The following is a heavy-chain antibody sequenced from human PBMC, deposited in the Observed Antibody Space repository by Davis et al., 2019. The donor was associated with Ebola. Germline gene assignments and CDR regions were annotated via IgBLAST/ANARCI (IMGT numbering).Heavy chain of an antibody. D-gene: IGHD6-13*01. Sequence: GESLKISCAASGFTFSSYSMNWVRQAPGKGLEWVSYISSSSSTIYYADSVKGRFTISRDNAKNTLFLQVNSLRAEDTAVYYCAWVYTSRRLDFWGQGTLVTVSS. CDR1: GFTFSSYS. CDR2: ISSSSSTI. V-gene: IGHV3-48*04. CDR3: AWVYTSRRLDF. J-gene: IGHJ4*02.